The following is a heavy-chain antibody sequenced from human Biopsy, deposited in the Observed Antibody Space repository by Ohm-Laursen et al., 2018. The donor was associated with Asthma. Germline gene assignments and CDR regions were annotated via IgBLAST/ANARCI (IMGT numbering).Heavy chain of an antibody. D-gene: IGHD3-3*02. J-gene: IGHJ1*01. Sequence: SLGLSCSASGFTFGDYWMSWVRQVPGKGLEWVANIKHDGSEKNHVDSLKGRFTISRDNAKNSLYLQMNSLRAEDTAVYYCARTSHFWSPYHAEHYQLWGQGTLVTVSS. CDR3: ARTSHFWSPYHAEHYQL. V-gene: IGHV3-7*01. CDR1: GFTFGDYW. CDR2: IKHDGSEK.